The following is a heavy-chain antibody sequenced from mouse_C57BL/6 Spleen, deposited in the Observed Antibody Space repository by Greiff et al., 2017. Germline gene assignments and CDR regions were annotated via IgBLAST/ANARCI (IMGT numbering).Heavy chain of an antibody. CDR2: ISYDGSN. D-gene: IGHD2-2*01. CDR1: GYSITSGYY. J-gene: IGHJ2*01. V-gene: IGHV3-6*01. CDR3: ASRRVGYDGFDY. Sequence: EESGPGLVKPSQSLSLTCSVTGYSITSGYYWNWIRQFPGNKLEWMGYISYDGSNNYNPSLKNRISITRDTSKNQFFLKLNSVTTEDTATYYCASRRVGYDGFDYWGQGTTLTVSS.